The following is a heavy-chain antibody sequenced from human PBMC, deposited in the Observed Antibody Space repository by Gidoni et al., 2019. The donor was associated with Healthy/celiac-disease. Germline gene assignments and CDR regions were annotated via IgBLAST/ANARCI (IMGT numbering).Heavy chain of an antibody. V-gene: IGHV1-2*04. J-gene: IGHJ3*02. CDR1: GYTFTGYY. Sequence: QVQLVQSGAEVKKPGDSVKVSCKASGYTFTGYYMHWVRQAPGQGLEWMGWINPNSGGTTYAQKFQGWVTMTRDTSISTAYMELSRLRSDDTAVYYCARGGSSSSAFDIWGQGTMVTVSS. CDR2: INPNSGGT. CDR3: ARGGSSSSAFDI. D-gene: IGHD6-6*01.